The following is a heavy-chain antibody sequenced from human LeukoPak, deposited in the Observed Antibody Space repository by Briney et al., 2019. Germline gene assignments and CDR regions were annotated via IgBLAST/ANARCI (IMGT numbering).Heavy chain of an antibody. CDR2: ISSSSSYI. Sequence: PGGSLRLSCAASGFTVSNNYITWVRQAPGKGLEWVSSISSSSSYIYYADSVKGRFTISRDNAKNSLYLQMNSLRAEDTAVYYCARDQLSGDSFDIWGQGTMVTVSS. CDR1: GFTVSNNY. V-gene: IGHV3-21*01. CDR3: ARDQLSGDSFDI. J-gene: IGHJ3*02. D-gene: IGHD1-26*01.